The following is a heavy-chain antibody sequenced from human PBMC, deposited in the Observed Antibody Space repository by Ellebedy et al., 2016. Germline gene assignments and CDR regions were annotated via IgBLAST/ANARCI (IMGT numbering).Heavy chain of an antibody. J-gene: IGHJ4*02. CDR1: GDTFTSYD. D-gene: IGHD6-13*01. V-gene: IGHV1-8*01. CDR2: MNPNSGNT. Sequence: ASVKVSCXASGDTFTSYDINWVRQATGQGLEWMGWMNPNSGNTGYAQKFQGRVTMTRDTSISTAYMELTSLRYEDTAVYYCARMQQRGFLEGRWGQGTLVTVSS. CDR3: ARMQQRGFLEGR.